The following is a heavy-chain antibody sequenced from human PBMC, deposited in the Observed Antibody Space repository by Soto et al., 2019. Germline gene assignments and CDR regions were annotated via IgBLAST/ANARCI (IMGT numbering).Heavy chain of an antibody. CDR3: ARDPKTSGGQHWAFNYFDS. CDR1: GFSFSISP. CDR2: ISYDGTNK. J-gene: IGHJ4*02. V-gene: IGHV3-30-3*01. D-gene: IGHD7-27*01. Sequence: QVQLVESGGGVVQHGRSLRLSCAASGFSFSISPMHWVRQAPGKGPEWVALISYDGTNKFYADSVKGRFTISRDNSKSTLYLQVDSLRPEDAAVYYCARDPKTSGGQHWAFNYFDSLGQGTLVTVSS.